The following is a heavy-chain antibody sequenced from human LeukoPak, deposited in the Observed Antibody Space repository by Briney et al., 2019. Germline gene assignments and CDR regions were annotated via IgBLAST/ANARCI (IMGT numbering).Heavy chain of an antibody. J-gene: IGHJ4*02. D-gene: IGHD6-13*01. CDR2: ISGSGGST. V-gene: IGHV3-23*01. Sequence: GGSLRLSCAASGFTFSSYAMSWVRQAPGKGLEWVSAISGSGGSTYYADSVKGRFTISRDNSKNTLYLQMNSLRAEDTAVYYCASNIAAAGHYFDCWGQGTLVTVSS. CDR1: GFTFSSYA. CDR3: ASNIAAAGHYFDC.